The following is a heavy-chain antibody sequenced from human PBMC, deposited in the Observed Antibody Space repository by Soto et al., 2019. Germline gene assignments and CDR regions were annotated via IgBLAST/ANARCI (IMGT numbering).Heavy chain of an antibody. J-gene: IGHJ4*02. D-gene: IGHD3-3*01. CDR1: GGSISSGDYY. CDR3: ARGGSYEVLFGYYPFYYFVY. CDR2: IYYSGST. Sequence: SETLSLTCTVSGGSISSGDYYWSWIRQPPGKGLEWIGYIYYSGSTYYNPSLKSRVTISVDTSKNQFSLKLSSVTAADTAVYYCARGGSYEVLFGYYPFYYFVYWGQGTRVTVPS. V-gene: IGHV4-30-4*01.